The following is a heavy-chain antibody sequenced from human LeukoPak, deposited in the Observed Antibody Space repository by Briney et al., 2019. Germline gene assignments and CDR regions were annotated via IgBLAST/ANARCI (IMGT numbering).Heavy chain of an antibody. J-gene: IGHJ3*02. CDR3: ARESGFRGDAFDI. CDR2: ISSSGSTI. CDR1: GFTFSDYE. D-gene: IGHD1-1*01. Sequence: PGGSLRLSCAASGFTFSDYEMNWVRQAPGKGLEWVSYISSSGSTIYYADSVKGRFTISRDNAKNSLYLQMNSLRAEDTAVYYCARESGFRGDAFDIWGQGTMVTVSS. V-gene: IGHV3-48*03.